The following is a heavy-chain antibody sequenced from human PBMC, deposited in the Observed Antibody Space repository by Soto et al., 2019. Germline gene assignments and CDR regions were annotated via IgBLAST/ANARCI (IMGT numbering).Heavy chain of an antibody. Sequence: GGSLRLSCAASGFTFTSYATSWVRQAPGKGLEWVSAISGSGGSSYYADSVKGRFTISRDNSKNTLFLQMNSLRAEDTAIYYCAKGGSYYYDSSGYYANWGQGTLVTVSS. CDR2: ISGSGGSS. CDR3: AKGGSYYYDSSGYYAN. J-gene: IGHJ4*02. D-gene: IGHD3-22*01. V-gene: IGHV3-23*01. CDR1: GFTFTSYA.